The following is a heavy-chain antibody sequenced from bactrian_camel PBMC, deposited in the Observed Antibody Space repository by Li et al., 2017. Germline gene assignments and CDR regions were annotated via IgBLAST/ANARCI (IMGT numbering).Heavy chain of an antibody. CDR3: VADPYRSAYGGSWLANQPQDFFGY. J-gene: IGHJ6*01. V-gene: IGHV3S57*01. D-gene: IGHD6*01. CDR2: IGGDGRT. Sequence: VQLVESGGGSAQAGGSLVLSCAASGYTYTAGCMGWFRQAPGKEREGVAAIGGDGRTTYADSVKGRFTISRDNAKSTLYLQMNDLKPEDTATYYCVADPYRSAYGGSWLANQPQDFFGYRSQGTQVTVS. CDR1: GYTYTAGC.